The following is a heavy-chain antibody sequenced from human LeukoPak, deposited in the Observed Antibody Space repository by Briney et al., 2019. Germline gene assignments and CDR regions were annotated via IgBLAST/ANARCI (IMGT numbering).Heavy chain of an antibody. CDR2: IYYSGST. CDR3: ASAYYDYVWGSYSYWGLFKT. CDR1: GGSISSSSYY. D-gene: IGHD3-16*01. Sequence: SEILSLTCTVSGGSISSSSYYWGWIRQPPGKGLEWIGSIYYSGSTYYNPSLKSRVTISVDTSKNQFSLKLSSVTAADTAVYYCASAYYDYVWGSYSYWGLFKTWGQGTLVTVSS. J-gene: IGHJ4*02. V-gene: IGHV4-39*01.